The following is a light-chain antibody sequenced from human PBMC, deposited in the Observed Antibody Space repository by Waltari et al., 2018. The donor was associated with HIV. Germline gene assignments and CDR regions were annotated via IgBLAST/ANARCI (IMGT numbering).Light chain of an antibody. CDR1: KLGDKY. V-gene: IGLV3-1*01. Sequence: SYELTQPPSVSVSPGQTASITCPGDKLGDKYACWYQQRPGQSPVLVIYQDTKRPSGIPERFFGSNSGNTATLTISGTQAIDEADYYCQAWDSSTVVFGGGTKLTVL. CDR3: QAWDSSTVV. CDR2: QDT. J-gene: IGLJ2*01.